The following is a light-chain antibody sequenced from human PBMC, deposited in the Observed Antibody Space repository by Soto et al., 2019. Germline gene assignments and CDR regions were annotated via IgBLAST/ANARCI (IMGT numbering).Light chain of an antibody. CDR2: GAS. CDR3: QQYNSWPT. V-gene: IGKV3-15*01. J-gene: IGKJ1*01. Sequence: EIMMTQSPDTLSVSPGERATLSCRASQSVSSHLAWYQQKPGQAPRLLIYGASTRATGFPARFSATGSGTEFTLTITSLQSEAFAVYYCQQYNSWPTFGQGTKVEIK. CDR1: QSVSSH.